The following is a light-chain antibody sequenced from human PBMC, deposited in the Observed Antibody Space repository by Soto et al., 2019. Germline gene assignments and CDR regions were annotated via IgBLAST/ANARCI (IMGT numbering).Light chain of an antibody. CDR2: GKS. CDR1: QRISDK. Sequence: EIGMTQSPAILSVSPGERATLSCRASQRISDKLAWYQQKPGQAPRLLIYGKSTRATGIPARFSGSASGTEFTPTSSSLQSEDFAAYYCQQYNNWPPWTFGQGTKVEIK. V-gene: IGKV3-15*01. CDR3: QQYNNWPPWT. J-gene: IGKJ1*01.